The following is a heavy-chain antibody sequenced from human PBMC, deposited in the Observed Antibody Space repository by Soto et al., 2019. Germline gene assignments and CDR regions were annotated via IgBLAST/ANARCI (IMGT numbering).Heavy chain of an antibody. J-gene: IGHJ6*03. D-gene: IGHD3-10*01. CDR2: IGRSGDT. Sequence: EVQLLESGGGLVQPGGSLRLSFAASGFIFTNYAMSWVRQAPGKGLEWVSSIGRSGDTYYADSVRGRFTISRDDSKNTLYLQLNSLRAEDTAVYNCAKNYFMDVWGKGTTVTVSS. CDR3: AKNYFMDV. CDR1: GFIFTNYA. V-gene: IGHV3-23*01.